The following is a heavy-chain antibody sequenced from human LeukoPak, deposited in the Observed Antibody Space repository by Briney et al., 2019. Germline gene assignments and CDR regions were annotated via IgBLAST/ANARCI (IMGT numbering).Heavy chain of an antibody. CDR1: GGSISSSSYY. D-gene: IGHD7-27*01. CDR3: ARDLGLYYFDY. CDR2: IYYSGGT. V-gene: IGHV4-39*07. J-gene: IGHJ4*02. Sequence: PSETLSLTCTVSGGSISSSSYYWGWIRQPPGKGLEWIGSIYYSGGTYYNPSPKSRVTISADTSKNQFSLKLSSVTAADTAVYYCARDLGLYYFDYWGQGTLVTVSS.